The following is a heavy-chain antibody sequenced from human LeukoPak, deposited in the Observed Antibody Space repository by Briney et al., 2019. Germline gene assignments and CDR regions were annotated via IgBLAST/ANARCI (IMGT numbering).Heavy chain of an antibody. V-gene: IGHV3-30*02. J-gene: IGHJ3*02. CDR3: ARGDAHYYDSSGYSLPGAFDI. CDR1: GFIFSSYG. D-gene: IGHD3-22*01. Sequence: PGGSLRLSCAASGFIFSSYGMHWVRQAPGKGLEWVAFIRYDGSKKYYADSVKGRFTISRDNSKNTLYLQTNSLRAEDTAVYYCARGDAHYYDSSGYSLPGAFDIWGQGTMVTVSS. CDR2: IRYDGSKK.